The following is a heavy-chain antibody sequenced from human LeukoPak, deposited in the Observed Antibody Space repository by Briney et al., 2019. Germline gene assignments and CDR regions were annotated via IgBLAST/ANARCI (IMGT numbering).Heavy chain of an antibody. V-gene: IGHV3-21*01. CDR3: ARGVDAAMVVDY. J-gene: IGHJ4*02. CDR1: GFTFGSYS. D-gene: IGHD5-18*01. CDR2: ISGGSGYI. Sequence: PGGSLRLSCAGSGFTFGSYSMNWVRQAPGKGLEWVSSISGGSGYIYYADSVKGRFTISRDNAKNSLYLQMDSLRAEDTAVYYCARGVDAAMVVDYWGQGTLVTVSS.